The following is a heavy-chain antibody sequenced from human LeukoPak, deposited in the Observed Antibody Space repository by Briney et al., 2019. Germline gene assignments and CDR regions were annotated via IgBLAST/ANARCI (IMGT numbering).Heavy chain of an antibody. V-gene: IGHV1-2*02. CDR3: ARGRGSYNAFDI. CDR2: INPNSGGT. CDR1: GYTFTGYY. D-gene: IGHD1-26*01. Sequence: ASVKASCKASGYTFTGYYMHWARQAPGQGLEWMGWINPNSGGTNYAQKFQGRVTMTRDTSISTAYMELSRLRSDDTAVYYCARGRGSYNAFDIWGQGTMVTVSS. J-gene: IGHJ3*02.